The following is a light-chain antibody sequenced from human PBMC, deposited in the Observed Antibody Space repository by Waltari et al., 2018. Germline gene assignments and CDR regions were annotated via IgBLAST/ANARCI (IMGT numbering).Light chain of an antibody. CDR3: MQALQTPYT. CDR2: LGS. CDR1: QSLLHDGGDTH. V-gene: IGKV2-28*01. J-gene: IGKJ2*01. Sequence: EIMMTQSPLSLPVTPGEPASISCRSSQSLLHDGGDTHLEWFVKKPGQSPHLLIYLGSHRASGVPDRLSGSGSGTDFTLKISRVEAEDAGLYYCMQALQTPYTFGQGTKLEI.